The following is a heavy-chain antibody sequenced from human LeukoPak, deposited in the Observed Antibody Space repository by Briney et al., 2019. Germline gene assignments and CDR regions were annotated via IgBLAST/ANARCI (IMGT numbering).Heavy chain of an antibody. V-gene: IGHV4-39*07. Sequence: PSETLSLTCTVSGGSISSSSYYWVWIRQPPGKGLEWIGSIYYSRSTYYNPSLKSRVTISVDTSKNQFSLKLSSVTAADTAVYYCARERLVAYYFDYWGQGTLVTVSS. J-gene: IGHJ4*02. D-gene: IGHD2-8*02. CDR1: GGSISSSSYY. CDR3: ARERLVAYYFDY. CDR2: IYYSRST.